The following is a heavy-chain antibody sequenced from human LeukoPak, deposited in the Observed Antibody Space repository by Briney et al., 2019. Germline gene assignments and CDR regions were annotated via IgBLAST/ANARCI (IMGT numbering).Heavy chain of an antibody. D-gene: IGHD3-22*01. Sequence: ASVKVSCKASGYTFTSYYMHWVRQAPGQGLEWMGIINPSGGSTSYAQKLQGRVTMTTDTSTSTAYMELRSLRSDDTAVYYCARHRLHRIYYDTSGYYHDACDIWGQGTMVTVSS. CDR1: GYTFTSYY. CDR3: ARHRLHRIYYDTSGYYHDACDI. CDR2: INPSGGST. J-gene: IGHJ3*02. V-gene: IGHV1-46*01.